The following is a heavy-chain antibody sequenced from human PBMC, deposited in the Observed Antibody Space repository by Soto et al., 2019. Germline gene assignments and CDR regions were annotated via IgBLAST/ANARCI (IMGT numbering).Heavy chain of an antibody. CDR1: GFTFSDHA. V-gene: IGHV3-21*06. CDR2: ISGASSYI. Sequence: VQLVESGGGLVKSGGSLRLSCAASGFTFSDHAMHWVRQAPGKGLEWVSSISGASSYIYQADSVKGRFTISRDNARNSLYLRMTSLRAEDTAVYFCARDRYYETSAYYFSHYFYGMDVWGQGTTVTVSS. D-gene: IGHD3-22*01. J-gene: IGHJ6*02. CDR3: ARDRYYETSAYYFSHYFYGMDV.